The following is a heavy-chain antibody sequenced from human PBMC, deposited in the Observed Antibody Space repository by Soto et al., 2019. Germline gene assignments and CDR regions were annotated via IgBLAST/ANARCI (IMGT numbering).Heavy chain of an antibody. CDR2: IIPVFGTT. J-gene: IGHJ6*02. CDR3: ARYSPYIVVRKPTGNQDYYGMDV. CDR1: GGTFSNYT. V-gene: IGHV1-69*01. Sequence: QVQLVQSGAEVKKPGSSVKVFCKASGGTFSNYTISWVRQAPGQGLEWMGGIIPVFGTTDYEQKFQGRVTITADGSTSTAYMKLSRLRSADTAVYYCARYSPYIVVRKPTGNQDYYGMDVWGQGTTVNVSS. D-gene: IGHD2-2*01.